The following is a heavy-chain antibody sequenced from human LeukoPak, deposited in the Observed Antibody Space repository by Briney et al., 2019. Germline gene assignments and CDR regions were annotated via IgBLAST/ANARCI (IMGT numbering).Heavy chain of an antibody. Sequence: GGSLRLSCAASGFTFSDYYMSWIRQAPGKGLEWVSYISSSGSTIYYTDSVKGRFTISRDNAKNSLFLQMNSLRAEDTAVYYCARGTPTTRDFDYWGQGTLVTVSS. CDR1: GFTFSDYY. V-gene: IGHV3-11*04. D-gene: IGHD4-11*01. J-gene: IGHJ4*02. CDR2: ISSSGSTI. CDR3: ARGTPTTRDFDY.